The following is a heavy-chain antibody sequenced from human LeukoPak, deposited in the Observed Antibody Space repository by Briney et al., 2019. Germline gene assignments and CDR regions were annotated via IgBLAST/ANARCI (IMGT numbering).Heavy chain of an antibody. CDR3: ARHLRVDTSGWYFAFDI. J-gene: IGHJ3*02. CDR2: FYGGEST. D-gene: IGHD6-19*01. CDR1: GFSVGSYY. Sequence: RGSLRLSCAASGFSVGSYYMSWVRQAPGKGLEWVSVFYGGESTYYADSLKGRFVISRDSSKNTLYLQMNSLRAGDTAVYYCARHLRVDTSGWYFAFDIWGQGTVVIVSS. V-gene: IGHV3-66*04.